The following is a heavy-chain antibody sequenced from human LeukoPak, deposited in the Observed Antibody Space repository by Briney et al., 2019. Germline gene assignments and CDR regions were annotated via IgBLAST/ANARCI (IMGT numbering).Heavy chain of an antibody. J-gene: IGHJ5*02. CDR2: ISAYNGNT. Sequence: ASVKVSCKASGYTFTSYGISWVRQAPGQGLEWMGWISAYNGNTNYAQKLQGRVTMTTDTSTSTAYMELRSLRSDDTAVCYCARVPLEATMVRGVIPNWFDPWGQGTLVTVSS. V-gene: IGHV1-18*04. CDR1: GYTFTSYG. CDR3: ARVPLEATMVRGVIPNWFDP. D-gene: IGHD3-10*01.